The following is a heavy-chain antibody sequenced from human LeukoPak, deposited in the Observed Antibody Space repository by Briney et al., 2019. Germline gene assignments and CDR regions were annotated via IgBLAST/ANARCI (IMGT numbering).Heavy chain of an antibody. CDR3: ARISSGHGAYYFDS. CDR1: GGSISSYY. CDR2: IHYSGST. J-gene: IGHJ4*02. V-gene: IGHV4-59*01. D-gene: IGHD5-12*01. Sequence: SETLSLTCTVSGGSISSYYWSWIRQPPGKGLEWIGYIHYSGSTNYNPSLRSRLTISVDTSKNQFSLKLSSVIAADTAVYYCARISSGHGAYYFDSWGQGTLVTVSS.